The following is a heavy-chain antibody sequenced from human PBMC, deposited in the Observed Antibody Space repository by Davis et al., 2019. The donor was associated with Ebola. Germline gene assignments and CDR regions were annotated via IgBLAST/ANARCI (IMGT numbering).Heavy chain of an antibody. D-gene: IGHD6-19*01. J-gene: IGHJ6*02. CDR1: GFTFSDYY. CDR2: ISSSGRTI. Sequence: PGGSLRLSCAASGFTFSDYYMSWIRQAPGKGLEWVSYISSSGRTIYYSDSVKGRFTISRDNAKKSLYLQMNSLRAEDTAVYYCARDSSGWSNYYYYGMDVWGQGTTVTVSS. CDR3: ARDSSGWSNYYYYGMDV. V-gene: IGHV3-11*01.